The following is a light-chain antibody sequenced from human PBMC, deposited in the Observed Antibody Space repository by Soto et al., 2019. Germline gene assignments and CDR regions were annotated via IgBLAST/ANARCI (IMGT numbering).Light chain of an antibody. CDR2: EVS. V-gene: IGLV2-8*01. Sequence: QSALTQPPSASGSPGQSVTISCTGTSSDVGSYNYVSWYQQHPGKAPKLMIYEVSKRPSGVHDRFSGSKSGNTASLTVSGLQAEDEADYYCSSYAGSNNFVVFGGGTQLTVL. CDR3: SSYAGSNNFVV. J-gene: IGLJ2*01. CDR1: SSDVGSYNY.